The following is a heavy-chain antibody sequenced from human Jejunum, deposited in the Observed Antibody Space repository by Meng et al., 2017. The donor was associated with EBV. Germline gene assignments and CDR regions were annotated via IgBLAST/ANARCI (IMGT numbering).Heavy chain of an antibody. D-gene: IGHD1-1*01. V-gene: IGHV3-74*01. J-gene: IGHJ4*02. Sequence: DVELVGSGGALVQPGGSLRHSWAASGFSFIHYWMHWVRQVPGKGLVWVSRINSDGRNTAHADSVKGRFTISRDNAENTLYLQMDSLRGEDTAVYYCAREGSEWHDVADYWGQGTLVTVSS. CDR3: AREGSEWHDVADY. CDR2: INSDGRNT. CDR1: GFSFIHYW.